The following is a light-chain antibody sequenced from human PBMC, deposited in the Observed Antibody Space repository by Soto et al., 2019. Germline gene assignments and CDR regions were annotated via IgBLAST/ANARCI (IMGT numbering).Light chain of an antibody. V-gene: IGKV1-5*03. CDR1: QTISSW. J-gene: IGKJ1*01. Sequence: DIQMTQSPSTLSGSVGDRVXXXXXASQTISSWLAWYQQKPGKAXKLLIYKXFXLXXGVXSRXSGSGSGTEFTLTISSLQPDDFATYYCQHYNSYSEAFGQGTKVDIK. CDR2: KXF. CDR3: QHYNSYSEA.